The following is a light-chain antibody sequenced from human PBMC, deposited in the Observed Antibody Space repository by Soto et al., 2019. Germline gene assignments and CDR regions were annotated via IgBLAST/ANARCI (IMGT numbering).Light chain of an antibody. CDR2: DAS. CDR1: QSVSSY. V-gene: IGKV3-11*01. Sequence: EIVLTQSPATLSLSPGERATLSCRASQSVSSYLAWYQQKPGQAPRLLIYDASNRATGIPARFSGSGSGTECSLTISSLEPEDFAFYYCQQHSNWPLTFGGGTKVEIK. J-gene: IGKJ4*01. CDR3: QQHSNWPLT.